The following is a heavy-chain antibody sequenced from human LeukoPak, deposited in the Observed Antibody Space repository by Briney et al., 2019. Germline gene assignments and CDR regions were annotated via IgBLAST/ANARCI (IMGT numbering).Heavy chain of an antibody. Sequence: SETLSLTCTVSGGSISSYYWSWIRQPPGKGLEWIGYIYYSGSTNYNPSLKSRVTISVDTSKNQFSLKLSSVTAADTAVYYCASLGYSSSSAFDPWGQGTLVTVSS. CDR3: ASLGYSSSSAFDP. CDR1: GGSISSYY. V-gene: IGHV4-59*01. D-gene: IGHD6-6*01. J-gene: IGHJ5*02. CDR2: IYYSGST.